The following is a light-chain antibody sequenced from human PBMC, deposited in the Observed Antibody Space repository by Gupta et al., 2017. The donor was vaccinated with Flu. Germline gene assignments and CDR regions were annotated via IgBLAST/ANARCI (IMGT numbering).Light chain of an antibody. Sequence: DVVMTQTPVSLPVTLGQPATISCKSSQSLVYADGNIYLNWFHQRPGQSPRRLIYKISNRDSGVPDRFSGSGSGTDFTLKITRVEAEDVGLYYCRQGETWPYTFGQGTKLEIK. V-gene: IGKV2-30*01. CDR2: KIS. CDR1: QSLVYADGNIY. CDR3: RQGETWPYT. J-gene: IGKJ2*01.